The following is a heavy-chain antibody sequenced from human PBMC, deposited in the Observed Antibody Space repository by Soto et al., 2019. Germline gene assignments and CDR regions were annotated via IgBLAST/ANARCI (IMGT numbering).Heavy chain of an antibody. Sequence: ASVKVSCKASGYTFTSYAMHWVRQAPGQRLEWMGWINAGNGNTKYSQKFQGRVTITRDTSASTAYMELSSLRSEDTAVYYCARGFNGYLDYFDYWGQGTPVTVSS. D-gene: IGHD5-18*01. CDR3: ARGFNGYLDYFDY. CDR2: INAGNGNT. V-gene: IGHV1-3*01. CDR1: GYTFTSYA. J-gene: IGHJ4*02.